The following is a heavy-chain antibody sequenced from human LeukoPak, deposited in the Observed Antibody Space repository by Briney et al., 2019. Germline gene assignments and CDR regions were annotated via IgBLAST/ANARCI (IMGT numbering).Heavy chain of an antibody. CDR1: GFTFSSYG. V-gene: IGHV3-30*02. D-gene: IGHD3-10*01. CDR2: IRYDGSNK. Sequence: GGSLRLSCAASGFTFSSYGMHWVRQAPGKGLEWVAFIRYDGSNKYYADSVKGRFTISRDNSKNTLYLQMNSLRAEDTAVYYCAKRAITMVRGVIITFLDYWGQGTLVTVSS. CDR3: AKRAITMVRGVIITFLDY. J-gene: IGHJ4*02.